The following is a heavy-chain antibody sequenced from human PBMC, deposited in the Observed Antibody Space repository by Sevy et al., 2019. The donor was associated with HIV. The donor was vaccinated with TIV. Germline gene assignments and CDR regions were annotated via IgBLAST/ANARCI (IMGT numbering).Heavy chain of an antibody. J-gene: IGHJ4*02. Sequence: SLRLSCAASGFTFSSYAMHWVRQAPGKGLEWVAVISYDGSNKYYADSVKGRFTISRDNSKNTLYLQMNSLRAEDTAVYYCARVRTIAWDSGPLHYWGQGTLVTVSS. CDR2: ISYDGSNK. V-gene: IGHV3-30-3*01. CDR1: GFTFSSYA. CDR3: ARVRTIAWDSGPLHY. D-gene: IGHD5-12*01.